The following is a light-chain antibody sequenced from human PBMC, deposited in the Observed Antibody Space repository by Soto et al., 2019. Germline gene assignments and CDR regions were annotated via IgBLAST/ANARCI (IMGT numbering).Light chain of an antibody. V-gene: IGKV3-15*01. CDR3: QQYIRWPLT. CDR2: GTS. Sequence: EIVMTQSPASLSVSPGESVTLSCRASQSVASNLAWYQQKPGQAPRLLIYGTSTRATGVPARFSGSGSGTEFTLTISSLQSEDFAVYYCQQYIRWPLTFGGGTKVDIK. CDR1: QSVASN. J-gene: IGKJ4*01.